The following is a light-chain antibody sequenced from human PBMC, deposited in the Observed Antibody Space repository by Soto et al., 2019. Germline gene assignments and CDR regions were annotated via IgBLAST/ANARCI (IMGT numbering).Light chain of an antibody. CDR1: SSDVGGYDY. CDR3: ISYAATAYV. Sequence: QSALTQPPSASGSPGQSVTISCTGTSSDVGGYDYVSWYQQYPGKTPKLMIFEVTKRPSGVPDRFSGSKSGNTASLTVSGLQAEDEADYYRISYAATAYVFATAPKVNVL. J-gene: IGLJ1*01. V-gene: IGLV2-8*01. CDR2: EVT.